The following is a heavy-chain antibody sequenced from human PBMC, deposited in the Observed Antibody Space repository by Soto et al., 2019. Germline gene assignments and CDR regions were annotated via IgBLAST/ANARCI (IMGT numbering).Heavy chain of an antibody. CDR3: ATAGQGQYSSGWIDY. CDR1: GYTLTELS. Sequence: QVQLVQSGAEVKKPGASVKVSCKVSGYTLTELSMHWVRQAPGKGLEWMGGFDPEDGETIYAQKFQGRVTMTEDTSTDTAYTELSSLRSADTAVYYCATAGQGQYSSGWIDYWGQGTLVTVSS. V-gene: IGHV1-24*01. CDR2: FDPEDGET. D-gene: IGHD6-19*01. J-gene: IGHJ4*02.